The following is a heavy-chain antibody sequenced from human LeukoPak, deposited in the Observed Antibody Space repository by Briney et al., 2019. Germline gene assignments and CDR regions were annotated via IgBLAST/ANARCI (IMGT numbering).Heavy chain of an antibody. Sequence: PGGSLRLSCAASGFTVSSNYMTWVRQAPGKGLEWVSVIYSGGSTYYADSVKGRFTISRDNSKKTLYLQMNSLRAEDTAVYYCALTEYSGGGYYGDYWGQGTLVTVSS. CDR3: ALTEYSGGGYYGDY. D-gene: IGHD2-21*02. CDR2: IYSGGST. J-gene: IGHJ4*02. CDR1: GFTVSSNY. V-gene: IGHV3-66*01.